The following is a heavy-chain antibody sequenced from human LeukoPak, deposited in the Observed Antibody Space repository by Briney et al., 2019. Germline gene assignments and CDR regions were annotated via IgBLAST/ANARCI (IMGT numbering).Heavy chain of an antibody. J-gene: IGHJ4*02. CDR3: ARDYYDSSGYSY. CDR1: GFTFSSYS. CDR2: ISSSSSYI. D-gene: IGHD3-22*01. V-gene: IGHV3-21*01. Sequence: GGSLRLSCAASGFTFSSYSMNWVRQAPGKGLEWVSSISSSSSYIYYADSVKGRFTISRDNAKHSLYLQMNSLRADGTVVYYCARDYYDSSGYSYWGEGTLVTV.